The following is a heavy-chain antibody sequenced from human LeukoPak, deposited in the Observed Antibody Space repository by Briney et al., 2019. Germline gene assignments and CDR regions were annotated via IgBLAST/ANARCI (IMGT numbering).Heavy chain of an antibody. D-gene: IGHD1-26*01. J-gene: IGHJ4*02. V-gene: IGHV4-39*07. CDR3: ARDRCGSYSGYFDY. CDR2: IYYSGST. CDR1: GGSIGSSSYY. Sequence: SETLSLTCTVSGGSIGSSSYYWGWIRQPPGKGLEWIGSIYYSGSTYYNPSLKSRVTISVDTSKNQFSLKLSSVTAADTAVYYCARDRCGSYSGYFDYWGQGTLVTVSS.